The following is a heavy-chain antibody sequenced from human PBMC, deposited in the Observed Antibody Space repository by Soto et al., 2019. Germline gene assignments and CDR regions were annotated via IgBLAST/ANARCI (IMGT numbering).Heavy chain of an antibody. V-gene: IGHV1-8*01. CDR1: GYTFTSYD. CDR3: ARGSQAAAAVGLAPAHNWFDP. CDR2: MNPNSGNT. Sequence: QVQLVQSGAEVKKPGASVKVSCKASGYTFTSYDINWVRQATGQGLEWMGWMNPNSGNTGYAQKFQGRVTMTRNTSISTAYMELSSLRSEDTAVYYCARGSQAAAAVGLAPAHNWFDPWGQGILVTVSS. D-gene: IGHD6-13*01. J-gene: IGHJ5*02.